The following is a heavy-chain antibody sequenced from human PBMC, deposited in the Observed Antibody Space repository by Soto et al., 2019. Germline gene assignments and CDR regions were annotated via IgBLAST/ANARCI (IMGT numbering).Heavy chain of an antibody. CDR3: AAASTVGDYLQGWFDP. CDR1: GFTFSSYA. D-gene: IGHD4-17*01. J-gene: IGHJ5*02. CDR2: ISGSGDST. V-gene: IGHV3-23*01. Sequence: GVSLRLSCAASGFTFSSYAMNWVRQAPGKGLEWVSVISGSGDSTYYADSVKGRFTISRDNSKNTLYLQMNSLRTEDTAVYYCAAASTVGDYLQGWFDPWGQGTLVTVSS.